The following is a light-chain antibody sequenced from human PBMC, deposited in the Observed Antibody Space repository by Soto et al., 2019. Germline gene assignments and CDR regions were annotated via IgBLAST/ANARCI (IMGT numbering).Light chain of an antibody. Sequence: IVMSHSPATLSVSPVERAALSGRASQSVSSNLAWHQQKPGQAPRILMYDASSRATGIPDRFSGSGSGTDFTLTISRLEPEDFAVYYCQQYGSSPRTFGPGTMVDI. V-gene: IGKV3-20*01. J-gene: IGKJ3*01. CDR3: QQYGSSPRT. CDR2: DAS. CDR1: QSVSSN.